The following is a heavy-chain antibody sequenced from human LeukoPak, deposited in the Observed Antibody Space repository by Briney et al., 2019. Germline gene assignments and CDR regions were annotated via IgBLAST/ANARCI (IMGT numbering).Heavy chain of an antibody. V-gene: IGHV1-18*01. D-gene: IGHD2-15*01. CDR3: ARGGRYCSGTNCYFDS. CDR2: ISGYNGNT. Sequence: ASVKVSCKASGYTFINYGISWVRQAPGQGLEWMGWISGYNGNTNYAQKLQGRVTMTTDTSTSTAYMELRSLRSDDTAVYYCARGGRYCSGTNCYFDSWGQGTLVTVSS. J-gene: IGHJ4*02. CDR1: GYTFINYG.